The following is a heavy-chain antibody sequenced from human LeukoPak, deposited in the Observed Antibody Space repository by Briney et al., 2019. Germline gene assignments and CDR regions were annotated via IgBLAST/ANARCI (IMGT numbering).Heavy chain of an antibody. V-gene: IGHV3-30*04. D-gene: IGHD3-10*01. CDR1: GFTFSSYA. Sequence: PGGSLRLSCAASGFTFSSYAMHWVRQAPGKGLEWVAVISYDGSNKYYADSVKGRLTISRDNSKNTLYLQMNSLRAEDTAVYYCAREGATYYYGSASPFDYWGQGTLVTVSS. CDR2: ISYDGSNK. J-gene: IGHJ4*02. CDR3: AREGATYYYGSASPFDY.